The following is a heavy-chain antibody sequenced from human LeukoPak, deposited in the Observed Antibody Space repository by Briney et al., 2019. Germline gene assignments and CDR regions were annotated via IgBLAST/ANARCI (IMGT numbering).Heavy chain of an antibody. D-gene: IGHD6-6*01. V-gene: IGHV3-23*01. J-gene: IGHJ4*02. Sequence: GGSLRLSCTASGFTFSILDMSWVRQAPGKGLEWVSAISGNGGRTYYADSVKGRFTISRDNSKNTLYLQMNSLRAEDTAVYYCAKVPQIAAPNFDYWGQGTLVTVSS. CDR2: ISGNGGRT. CDR1: GFTFSILD. CDR3: AKVPQIAAPNFDY.